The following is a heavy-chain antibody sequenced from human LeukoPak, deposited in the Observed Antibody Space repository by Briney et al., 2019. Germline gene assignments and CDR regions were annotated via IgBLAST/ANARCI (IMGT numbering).Heavy chain of an antibody. CDR2: INHSGST. D-gene: IGHD3-22*01. CDR1: GGSFSGYY. J-gene: IGHJ4*02. CDR3: ARTVTYYYDSSGYRTLDY. Sequence: KTSETLSLTCAVYGGSFSGYYWSWIRRPPGKGLEWIGEINHSGSTNYNPSLKSRVTISVDTSKNQFSLKLSSVTAADTAVYYCARTVTYYYDSSGYRTLDYWGQGTLVTVSS. V-gene: IGHV4-34*01.